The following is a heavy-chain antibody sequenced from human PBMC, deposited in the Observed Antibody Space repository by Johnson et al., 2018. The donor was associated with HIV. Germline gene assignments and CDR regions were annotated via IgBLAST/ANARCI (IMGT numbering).Heavy chain of an antibody. V-gene: IGHV3-30-3*01. CDR2: ISYDGNNK. D-gene: IGHD4-17*01. CDR3: ARATVDDYGDYDDAFDI. Sequence: QVQLVESGGGVVQPGRSLRLSCAASGFTFSSHVMHWVSQGPGKGLEWVAVISYDGNNKYYADSVKGRFTISRDNSKNTMYLQMNSLRAEDTAVYYCARATVDDYGDYDDAFDIWGQGTMVTVSS. J-gene: IGHJ3*02. CDR1: GFTFSSHV.